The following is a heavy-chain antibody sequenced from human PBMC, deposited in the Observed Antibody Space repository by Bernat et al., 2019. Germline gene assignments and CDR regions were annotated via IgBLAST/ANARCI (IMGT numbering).Heavy chain of an antibody. J-gene: IGHJ4*02. Sequence: EVQLVESGGDLVQAEGSLRLSCAASGFTFSTYWMSWVRQAPGKGLEWVANIKQDGSEKYYVDSVKGRFTISRDNAKNSVYLQMNSLRAEDTAVYYCARGATSPFFGGQGTLVTVSS. CDR1: GFTFSTYW. V-gene: IGHV3-7*01. D-gene: IGHD3-3*01. CDR3: ARGATSPFF. CDR2: IKQDGSEK.